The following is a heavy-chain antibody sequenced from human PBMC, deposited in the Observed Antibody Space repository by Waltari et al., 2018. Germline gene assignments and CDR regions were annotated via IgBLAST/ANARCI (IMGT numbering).Heavy chain of an antibody. Sequence: QLQLQESGSGQGRASQTVSLTCAVSGTSVSNAGTSLSWIRQPPGKGLEWSGHIYDTYSTYYHPSLKSRFTLSLHRSPTQFSLNLRSVTAADTATYFCVSYCRSSRCSTTLRDIHFGMDAWGRGTTVSFSA. J-gene: IGHJ6*04. D-gene: IGHD2-8*02. CDR2: IYDTYST. CDR3: VSYCRSSRCSTTLRDIHFGMDA. CDR1: GTSVSNAGTS. V-gene: IGHV4-30-2*01.